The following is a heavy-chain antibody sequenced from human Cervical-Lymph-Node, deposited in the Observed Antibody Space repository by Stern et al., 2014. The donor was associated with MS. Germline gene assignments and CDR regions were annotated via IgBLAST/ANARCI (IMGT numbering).Heavy chain of an antibody. J-gene: IGHJ4*02. Sequence: EVQLVESGAEVKKPGESLKISCKGSGYSFTSYWIGWVRQMPGKGLEWMGIISPGDSATKYSPSFQGQVTISADKSISTACLQWSSLKAADTAMYYCARHPLSATIPPDYWGQGTLVTVSS. CDR1: GYSFTSYW. V-gene: IGHV5-51*01. CDR3: ARHPLSATIPPDY. CDR2: ISPGDSAT. D-gene: IGHD5-24*01.